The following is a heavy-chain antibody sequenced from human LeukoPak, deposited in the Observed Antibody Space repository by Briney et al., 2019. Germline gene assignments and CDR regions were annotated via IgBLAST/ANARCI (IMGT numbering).Heavy chain of an antibody. Sequence: ASVKVSCKASGYIFTSYNMNWVRQAPGQGLEWMGIINPSGGTTNYAQKFQGRVTMTRDTSTSTVYMELSSLRSEDTAVYYCARFAVHRRLTVVGQFGLDYWGQGTLVTVSS. J-gene: IGHJ4*02. CDR1: GYIFTSYN. D-gene: IGHD6-19*01. CDR2: INPSGGTT. CDR3: ARFAVHRRLTVVGQFGLDY. V-gene: IGHV1-46*01.